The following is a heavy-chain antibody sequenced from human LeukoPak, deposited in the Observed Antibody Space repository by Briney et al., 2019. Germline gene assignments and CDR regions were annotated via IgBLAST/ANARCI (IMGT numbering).Heavy chain of an antibody. V-gene: IGHV3-23*01. CDR2: ISDGSGGST. J-gene: IGHJ4*02. CDR1: GFTFSNYA. CDR3: AKDILYYGEVDY. Sequence: GGSLRLSCAASGFTFSNYAMSWVRQAPGKGLEWVSTISDGSGGSTYYADSVKGRFTFSRDNSKNTLYLQMNSLRAEDTAVYYCAKDILYYGEVDYWGQGTLVTVSS. D-gene: IGHD4-17*01.